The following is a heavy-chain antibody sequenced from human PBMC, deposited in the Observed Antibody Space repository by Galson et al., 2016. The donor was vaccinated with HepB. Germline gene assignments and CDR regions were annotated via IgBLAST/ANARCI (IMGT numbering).Heavy chain of an antibody. Sequence: SLRLSCAASGFTFSDYYMSWLRQAPRNGLEWVSYLSISISYTNYDDPVKGRFTISRDNAKNSVYLQMNSLRAEDTAVYYCARNRGYSGYDAFDIWGQGTMVTVSS. CDR1: GFTFSDYY. CDR2: LSISISYT. CDR3: ARNRGYSGYDAFDI. J-gene: IGHJ3*02. D-gene: IGHD5-12*01. V-gene: IGHV3-11*03.